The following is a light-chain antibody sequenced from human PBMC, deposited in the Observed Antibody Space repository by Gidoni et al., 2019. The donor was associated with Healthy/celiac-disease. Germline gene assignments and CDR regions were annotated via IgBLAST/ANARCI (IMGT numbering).Light chain of an antibody. CDR3: QQYNNWPPLT. CDR2: GAS. J-gene: IGKJ4*01. V-gene: IGKV3-15*01. CDR1: QSVSSY. Sequence: EIVMTQSPATLSVSPGERASQSVSSYLAWYQQKPGKAPRLLIYGASTRATGIPARFSGSGSGTEFTLTISSRQSEDFAVYYCQQYNNWPPLTFGGGTKVEIK.